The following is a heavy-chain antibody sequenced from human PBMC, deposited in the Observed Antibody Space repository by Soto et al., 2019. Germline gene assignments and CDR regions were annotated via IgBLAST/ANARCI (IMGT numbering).Heavy chain of an antibody. Sequence: LKISCKGSGYSYSTYWIAWVRQKPGKGLEFMGIIYPGDSDTRYSPSFQGQVSISADKSISTAYLQWSSLKASDTAMYYCARPIDYSSSSTGFDYWGQGTLVTVSS. CDR2: IYPGDSDT. CDR3: ARPIDYSSSSTGFDY. J-gene: IGHJ4*02. V-gene: IGHV5-51*01. CDR1: GYSYSTYW. D-gene: IGHD6-6*01.